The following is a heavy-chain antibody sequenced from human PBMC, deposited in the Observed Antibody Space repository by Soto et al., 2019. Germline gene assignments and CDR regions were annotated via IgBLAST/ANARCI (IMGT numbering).Heavy chain of an antibody. J-gene: IGHJ4*02. Sequence: SETLSLTCAVYGGSFSGYYWSWIRQPPGKGLEWIGEINHSGSTNYNPSLKSRVTISVDTSKNQFSLKLSSVTAADTAVYYCARRTGTHLPRTDYWGQGTLVTVSS. CDR1: GGSFSGYY. D-gene: IGHD1-1*01. CDR2: INHSGST. V-gene: IGHV4-34*01. CDR3: ARRTGTHLPRTDY.